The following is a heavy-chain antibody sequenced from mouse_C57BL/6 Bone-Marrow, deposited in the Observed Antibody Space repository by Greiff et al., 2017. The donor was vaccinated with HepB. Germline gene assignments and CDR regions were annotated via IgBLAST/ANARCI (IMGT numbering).Heavy chain of an antibody. CDR2: INPSNGGT. CDR1: GSPFTSSL. J-gene: IGHJ4*01. CDR3: ARYGYYGAMDY. Sequence: QVQLPQPGTELVKPGASVQLSCTASGSPFTSSLMHWVQPRPGQVLAWIVNINPSNGGTNYNEKFKSKATLTVDTSSSTAYMQLSSLTSEDSAVYYCARYGYYGAMDYWGQGTSVTVSS. D-gene: IGHD2-3*01. V-gene: IGHV1-53*01.